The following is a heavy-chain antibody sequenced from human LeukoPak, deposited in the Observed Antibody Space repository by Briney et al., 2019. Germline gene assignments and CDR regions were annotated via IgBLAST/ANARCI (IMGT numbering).Heavy chain of an antibody. J-gene: IGHJ5*02. CDR1: GFTFVTSY. D-gene: IGHD7-27*01. CDR2: INPSDGRT. CDR3: SNANWGSFRWFDP. V-gene: IGHV1-46*03. Sequence: ASVKCSCKASGFTFVTSYMQWVRRAPGQGLEWMGMINPSDGRTNYAQKYQGRVTMTKYTSTSTVYMELSSRRSYDTPLYYCSNANWGSFRWFDPWGQGTLVTVSP.